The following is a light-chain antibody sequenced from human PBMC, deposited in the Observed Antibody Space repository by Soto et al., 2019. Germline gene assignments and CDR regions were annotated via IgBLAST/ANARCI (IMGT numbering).Light chain of an antibody. J-gene: IGKJ2*01. Sequence: EIVMTQSPATLSLSPGERATLSCRASQSVSSNLACYQQKPGQAPRLLLYGASTRATGIPTRFSGSGSGTEFTLTISSLQSEDFALYYCQQYDNWTPYTFGQGTRLEIK. CDR2: GAS. V-gene: IGKV3-15*01. CDR3: QQYDNWTPYT. CDR1: QSVSSN.